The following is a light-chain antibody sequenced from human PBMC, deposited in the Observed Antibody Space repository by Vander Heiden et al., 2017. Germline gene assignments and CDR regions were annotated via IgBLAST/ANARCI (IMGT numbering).Light chain of an antibody. J-gene: IGKJ3*01. V-gene: IGKV2-28*01. CDR3: RQALQTPRT. CDR1: QSLLHSNGYNY. CDR2: LGS. Sequence: DIVMTQSPLSLPVTPGEPASLSCRSSQSLLHSNGYNYLDWYLQKPGQSPQLLIYLGSNRASGVPDRFSGSGSGTDFTLKISRVEAEDVGVYYCRQALQTPRTFGPGTKVDIK.